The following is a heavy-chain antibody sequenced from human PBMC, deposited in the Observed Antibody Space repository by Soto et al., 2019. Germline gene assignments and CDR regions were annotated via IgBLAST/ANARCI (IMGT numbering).Heavy chain of an antibody. CDR2: ISAGGDRT. Sequence: EVQVSESGGGLVQPGGSLRLSCATSGFTFSNYPMNWVRQAPGKGLEWVSGISAGGDRTYYADSVKCRFTIFRDNSKNSVFLRMNSLRVQDTAVYYCARRVWGQGTLVTVSS. CDR1: GFTFSNYP. V-gene: IGHV3-23*01. CDR3: ARRV. J-gene: IGHJ4*02.